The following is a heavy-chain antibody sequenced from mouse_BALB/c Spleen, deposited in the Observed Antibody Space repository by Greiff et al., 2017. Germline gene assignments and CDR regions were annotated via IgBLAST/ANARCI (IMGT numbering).Heavy chain of an antibody. CDR2: INPYNDGT. V-gene: IGHV1-14*01. CDR1: GYTFTSYV. Sequence: VQLKESGPELVKPGASVKMSCKASGYTFTSYVMHWVKQKPGQGLEWIGYINPYNDGTKYNEKFKGKATLTSDKSSSTAYMELSSLTSEDSAVYYCAVWYLAYWGQGTLVTVSA. CDR3: AVWYLAY. J-gene: IGHJ3*01. D-gene: IGHD2-10*02.